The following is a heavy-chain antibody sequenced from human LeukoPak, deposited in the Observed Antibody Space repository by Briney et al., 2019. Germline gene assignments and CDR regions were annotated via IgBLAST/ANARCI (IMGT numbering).Heavy chain of an antibody. J-gene: IGHJ4*02. CDR2: IYYSGST. CDR3: ARVYGSGSYVGY. CDR1: GGSISSGDYY. Sequence: SQTLSLTCTVSGGSISSGDYYWSWIRQPPGKGLEWIGFIYYSGSTYYNPSLKSRVTISVDTSKNQFSLKLSSVTAADTAVYYCARVYGSGSYVGYWGQGTLVTVSS. D-gene: IGHD3-10*01. V-gene: IGHV4-30-4*01.